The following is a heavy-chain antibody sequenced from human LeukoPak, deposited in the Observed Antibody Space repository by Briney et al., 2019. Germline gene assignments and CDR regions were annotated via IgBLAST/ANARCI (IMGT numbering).Heavy chain of an antibody. V-gene: IGHV4-59*08. CDR2: VYNSGDT. D-gene: IGHD3-16*01. CDR1: GGSTSSDY. J-gene: IGHJ2*01. CDR3: ARLKLGAYFDL. Sequence: SETLSLTCTVSGGSTSSDYWSWIRQSPGKGLEWVGYVYNSGDTGRNPSLKSRVTILLDTSKNQCSLKLTSVSAADTAVYYCARLKLGAYFDLWGRGTLVTVTS.